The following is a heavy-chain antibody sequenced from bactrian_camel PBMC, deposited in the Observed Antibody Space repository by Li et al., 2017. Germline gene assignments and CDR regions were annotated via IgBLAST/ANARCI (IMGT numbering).Heavy chain of an antibody. J-gene: IGHJ7*01. D-gene: IGHD3*01. V-gene: IGHV3-3*01. CDR1: GDTRSSYC. CDR2: ISGGSGRT. Sequence: QVQLVESGGGPVQAGGSLRLSCVASGDTRSSYCMGWFRQAPGKEREGVAAISGGSGRTSYADSVKGRFTISQDNAKNTVYLQMNSLKSEDTAIYYCAAGRSLGLWRGAARYAMDSWGKGTQVTVS.